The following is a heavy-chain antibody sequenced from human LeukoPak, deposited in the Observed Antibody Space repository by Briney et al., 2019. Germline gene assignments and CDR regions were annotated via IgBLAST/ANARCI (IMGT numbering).Heavy chain of an antibody. V-gene: IGHV3-21*01. Sequence: GGSLRLSCAASGFTFSSYSMNWVRQAPGKGLEWVSSISSSSSYIYYADSVKGRFTISRDNAKNSLYLQMNSLRAEDTAVYYCASIRHLGYNYGSDDYWGQGTLVTVSS. CDR1: GFTFSSYS. CDR2: ISSSSSYI. J-gene: IGHJ4*02. D-gene: IGHD5-18*01. CDR3: ASIRHLGYNYGSDDY.